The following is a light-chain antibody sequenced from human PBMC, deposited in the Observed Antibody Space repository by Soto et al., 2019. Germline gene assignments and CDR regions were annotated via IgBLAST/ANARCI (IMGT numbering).Light chain of an antibody. J-gene: IGLJ3*02. V-gene: IGLV4-69*01. CDR3: QTWGTGYWV. CDR1: SGHNNYA. CDR2: LNSDGSH. Sequence: QLVLTQSPSASASLGASVKLTCTLSSGHNNYAIAWYQQQPEKGPRYLMKLNSDGSHTKGDGIPDRFSGSSSGAERYLTISSLQSEDEADYYCQTWGTGYWVFGGGTKVTVL.